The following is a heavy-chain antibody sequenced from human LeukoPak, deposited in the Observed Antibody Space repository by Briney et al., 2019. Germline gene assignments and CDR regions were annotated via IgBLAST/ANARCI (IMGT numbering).Heavy chain of an antibody. Sequence: EASLRVSCKASGGTFSSYAISWVRQAPGQGLKWMGGIIPIFGTANYAQKFQGRVTITADESTSTAYMELSSLRSEDTAVYYCARDVVGYQYYFDYWGQGTLVTVSS. V-gene: IGHV1-69*01. CDR1: GGTFSSYA. CDR3: ARDVVGYQYYFDY. J-gene: IGHJ4*02. CDR2: IIPIFGTA. D-gene: IGHD6-25*01.